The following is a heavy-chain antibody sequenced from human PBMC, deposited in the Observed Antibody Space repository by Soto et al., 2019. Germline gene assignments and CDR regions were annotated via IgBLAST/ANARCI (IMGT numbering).Heavy chain of an antibody. V-gene: IGHV4-30-4*01. CDR3: ARERQVGPSSGRFDP. CDR1: GDSIKSGSVY. Sequence: SETLSLTCSVNGDSIKSGSVYWSWIRQSLGNGLEYIGYITYSGMTFQNPSLKSRVTMSVDTPKNQLSLGVRSVTAADTGVYYCARERQVGPSSGRFDPWGQGTLVTSPQ. CDR2: ITYSGMT. J-gene: IGHJ5*02.